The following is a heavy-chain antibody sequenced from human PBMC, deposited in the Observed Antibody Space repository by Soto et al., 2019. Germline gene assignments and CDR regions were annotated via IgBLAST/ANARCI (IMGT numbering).Heavy chain of an antibody. CDR2: IVPMYGTI. D-gene: IGHD3-10*01. J-gene: IGHJ4*02. V-gene: IGHV1-69*06. Sequence: QVQLVQSGAEVKKPGSSVKVSCKASGGTLNSYGITWVRQVPGQGLEWLAGIVPMYGTIKYGRKLPDRMWITVDKGTETAYLDLTSLRAEDTAVYYCARSRPVPRDMYYGSWSSLDYWGQGTLVTVSS. CDR3: ARSRPVPRDMYYGSWSSLDY. CDR1: GGTLNSYG.